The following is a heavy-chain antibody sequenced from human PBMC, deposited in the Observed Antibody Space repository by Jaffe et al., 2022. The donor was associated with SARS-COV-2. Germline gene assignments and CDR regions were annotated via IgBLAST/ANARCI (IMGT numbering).Heavy chain of an antibody. Sequence: QVQLVESGGGVVQPGRSLRLSCAASGFTFSSYGMHWVRQAPGKGLEWVAVISYDGSNKYYADSVKGRFTISRDNSKNTLYLQMNSLRAEDTAVYYCAKTRDIVVVPAATGFDYWGQGTLVTVSS. J-gene: IGHJ4*02. V-gene: IGHV3-30*18. D-gene: IGHD2-2*01. CDR3: AKTRDIVVVPAATGFDY. CDR1: GFTFSSYG. CDR2: ISYDGSNK.